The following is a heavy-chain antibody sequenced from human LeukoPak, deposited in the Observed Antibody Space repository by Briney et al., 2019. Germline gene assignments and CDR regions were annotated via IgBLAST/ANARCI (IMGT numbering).Heavy chain of an antibody. CDR1: GGSISSYY. CDR2: IYYSGGT. J-gene: IGHJ4*02. Sequence: PSETLSPTCTVSGGSISSYYWSWIRQPPGKGLEWIGYIYYSGGTNYNPSLESRVTISVDTSKNQFSLKLSSVTAADTAVYYCARLRNRYDTSGYYPFDYWGQGTLVTVSS. CDR3: ARLRNRYDTSGYYPFDY. V-gene: IGHV4-59*08. D-gene: IGHD3-22*01.